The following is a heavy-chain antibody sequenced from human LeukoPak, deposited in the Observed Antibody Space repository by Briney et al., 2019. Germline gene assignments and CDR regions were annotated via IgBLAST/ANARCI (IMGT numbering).Heavy chain of an antibody. CDR3: ARGYCSSTRCYMGGDY. V-gene: IGHV5-51*01. J-gene: IGHJ4*02. CDR1: GYSFTSYW. D-gene: IGHD2-2*02. CDR2: IYPGDSDT. Sequence: GESLKISCKGSGYSFTSYWIGWVRQMPGKGLEWMGIIYPGDSDTRYSPSFQGQVTISADKSISTAYLQWSSLKASDTAMYYCARGYCSSTRCYMGGDYWGQGTLVTVSS.